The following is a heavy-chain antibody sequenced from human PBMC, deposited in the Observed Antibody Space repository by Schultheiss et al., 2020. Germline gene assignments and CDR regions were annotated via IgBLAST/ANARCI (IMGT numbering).Heavy chain of an antibody. CDR3: TTGITGTHPTFDY. J-gene: IGHJ4*02. D-gene: IGHD1-7*01. CDR2: ISSSGSTI. V-gene: IGHV3-48*04. Sequence: GGSLRLSCAASGFTFSSYSMNWVRQAPGKGLEWVSYISSSGSTIYYADSVKGRFTISRDNAKNSLYLQMNSLKTEDTAVYYCTTGITGTHPTFDYWGQGTLVTVSS. CDR1: GFTFSSYS.